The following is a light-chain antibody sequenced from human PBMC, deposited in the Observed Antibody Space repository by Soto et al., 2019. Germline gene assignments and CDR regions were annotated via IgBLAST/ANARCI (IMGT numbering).Light chain of an antibody. CDR1: QSVSSSY. J-gene: IGKJ1*01. CDR2: GAS. V-gene: IGKV3-20*01. Sequence: EIVLTQSPGTLSLSPGERATLSCRASQSVSSSYLAWYQQKPGQAPRLLIYGASSRATGIPDRFSGSGSGTDFTLTISRLEPEDFAVYYCQLPRTFGHGTKVDIK. CDR3: QLPRT.